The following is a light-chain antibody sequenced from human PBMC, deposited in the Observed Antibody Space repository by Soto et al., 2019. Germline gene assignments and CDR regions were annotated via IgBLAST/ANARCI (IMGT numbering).Light chain of an antibody. CDR2: EVS. CDR1: TSDVGGYNY. V-gene: IGLV2-8*01. CDR3: SSYAGFNNFVV. J-gene: IGLJ2*01. Sequence: QSALTQPPSASGSPGQSVTISCTGTTSDVGGYNYVAWYQQHPGKAPKLIIYEVSKRPSGVPDRFSGSKSVNTASLTVSGLRAEDEADYYCSSYAGFNNFVVFGGGTKLTVL.